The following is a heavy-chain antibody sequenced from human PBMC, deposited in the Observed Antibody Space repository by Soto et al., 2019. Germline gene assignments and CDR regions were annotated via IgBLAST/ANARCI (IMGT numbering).Heavy chain of an antibody. V-gene: IGHV1-18*01. J-gene: IGHJ4*02. Sequence: QVQLVQSGAEVKKPGASVRVSCKASGYTFTSYGISWVRQAPGLGLEWMGWISAYSGNTNYAQKLQGRVTMTTDTFTSTAYMELRSVRSGDTAVYYCARETPVTTFDSWGQGTLVTVSS. CDR1: GYTFTSYG. CDR3: ARETPVTTFDS. D-gene: IGHD4-17*01. CDR2: ISAYSGNT.